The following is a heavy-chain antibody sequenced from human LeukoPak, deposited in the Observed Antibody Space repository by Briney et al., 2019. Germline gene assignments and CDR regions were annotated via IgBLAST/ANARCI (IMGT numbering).Heavy chain of an antibody. CDR3: ARGERDILTGFYFDY. J-gene: IGHJ4*02. CDR2: IYYSGST. Sequence: SETLSLTCTVSGGSISSSSYYWGWIRQPPGKGLEWIGSIYYSGSTYYNPSLKSRVTISVDTSKNQFSLKLSSVTAADTAVYYCARGERDILTGFYFDYWGQGTLVTVSS. CDR1: GGSISSSSYY. V-gene: IGHV4-39*07. D-gene: IGHD3-9*01.